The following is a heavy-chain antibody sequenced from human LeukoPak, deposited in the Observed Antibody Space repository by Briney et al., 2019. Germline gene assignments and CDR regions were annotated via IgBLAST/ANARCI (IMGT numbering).Heavy chain of an antibody. CDR2: IIPIFGTA. CDR1: GGTFSSYA. D-gene: IGHD2-2*01. Sequence: ASVKVSCKASGGTFSSYAISWVRQAPGHGLEWMGGIIPIFGTANYAQKFQGRVTITADESTSTAYMELSSLRSEDTAVYYCARGNRYCSSTSCYTSGNDAFDIWGQGTMVTVSS. CDR3: ARGNRYCSSTSCYTSGNDAFDI. J-gene: IGHJ3*02. V-gene: IGHV1-69*13.